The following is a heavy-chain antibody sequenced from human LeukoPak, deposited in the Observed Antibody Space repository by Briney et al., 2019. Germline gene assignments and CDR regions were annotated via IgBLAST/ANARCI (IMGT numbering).Heavy chain of an antibody. D-gene: IGHD1-26*01. V-gene: IGHV3-66*01. CDR2: IYSGGST. CDR3: ARADREVNYFDY. CDR1: GFTVSSNY. J-gene: IGHJ4*02. Sequence: GSLRLSCAASGFTVSSNYMSWVRQAPGKGLEWVSVIYSGGSTYYADSVKGRFTISRDNSKNTLYLQMNSLRAEDTAVYYCARADREVNYFDYWGQGTLVTVSS.